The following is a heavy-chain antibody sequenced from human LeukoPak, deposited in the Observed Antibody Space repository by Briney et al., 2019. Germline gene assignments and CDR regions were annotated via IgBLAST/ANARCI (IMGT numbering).Heavy chain of an antibody. CDR3: VRKNRDFNAAFDI. Sequence: GGSLRLSCTASGFTVSNNYMSWVRQAPGKGLEGVSTIYSDSNTNYADSVKGRFTISRDTPQNTFSLQMNSLRAEDTAVYYCVRKNRDFNAAFDIWGQGTVVTVSS. CDR2: IYSDSNT. D-gene: IGHD1-14*01. V-gene: IGHV3-53*01. CDR1: GFTVSNNY. J-gene: IGHJ3*02.